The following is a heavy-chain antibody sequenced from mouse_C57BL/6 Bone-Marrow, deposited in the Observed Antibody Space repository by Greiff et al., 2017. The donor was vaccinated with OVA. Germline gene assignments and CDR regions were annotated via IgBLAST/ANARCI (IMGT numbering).Heavy chain of an antibody. CDR3: ASPYYYGSSYMYFDV. V-gene: IGHV5-17*01. CDR1: GFTFSDYG. J-gene: IGHJ1*03. CDR2: ISSGSSTI. D-gene: IGHD1-1*01. Sequence: DVKLVESGGGLVKPGGSLKLSCAASGFTFSDYGMYWVRQAPEKGLERVAYISSGSSTIYYADTVKGRFTISRDNAKNTLFLQMTSLRSEDTAMYYCASPYYYGSSYMYFDVWGTGTTVTVSS.